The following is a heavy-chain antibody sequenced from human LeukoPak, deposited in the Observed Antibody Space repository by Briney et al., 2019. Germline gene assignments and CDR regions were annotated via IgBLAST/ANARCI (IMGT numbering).Heavy chain of an antibody. D-gene: IGHD3-22*01. CDR3: TRRQYDTTGYYHIDY. J-gene: IGHJ4*02. V-gene: IGHV4-39*01. CDR1: GGSISSGSYF. Sequence: SETLSLTCTVSGGSISSGSYFWGWIRQPPGKGLEWVANIYYSGTTQYNPSLKSRVTISADTSRDQFSLKLSSVTAADTAMYYCTRRQYDTTGYYHIDYWGQGSLVTVPS. CDR2: IYYSGTT.